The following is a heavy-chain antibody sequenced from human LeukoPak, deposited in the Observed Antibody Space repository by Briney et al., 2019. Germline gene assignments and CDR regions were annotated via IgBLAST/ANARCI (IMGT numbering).Heavy chain of an antibody. V-gene: IGHV5-51*01. CDR1: GYRFNAYW. CDR2: IYPDDSDT. D-gene: IGHD3-22*01. J-gene: IGHJ3*01. CDR3: ARPNITSYYDSRGYDAFDV. Sequence: GESLKISCKGSGYRFNAYWIAWVRRMPGKGLEWMGIIYPDDSDTRYSPSFQGQVTISADKSVRTAYLQWSSLKASDTAMYYCARPNITSYYDSRGYDAFDVWGQGTMVTVSS.